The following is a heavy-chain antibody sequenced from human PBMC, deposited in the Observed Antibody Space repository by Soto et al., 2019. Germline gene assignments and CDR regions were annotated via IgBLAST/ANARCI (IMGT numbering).Heavy chain of an antibody. J-gene: IGHJ6*02. V-gene: IGHV3-53*01. Sequence: EVQLVESGGGLIQPGGSLRLSCAASGFTVSSNYMSWVRQAPGKGLEWVSVIYSGGSTYYADSVNGRFTISRDNSKNTLYLQMNSLRAEDTAVYYCARDSDYSNGGMDVWGQGTTVTVSS. CDR3: ARDSDYSNGGMDV. CDR1: GFTVSSNY. D-gene: IGHD4-4*01. CDR2: IYSGGST.